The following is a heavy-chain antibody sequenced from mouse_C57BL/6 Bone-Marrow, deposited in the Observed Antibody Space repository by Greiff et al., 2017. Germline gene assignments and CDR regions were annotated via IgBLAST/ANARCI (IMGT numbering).Heavy chain of an antibody. CDR3: ATGFYGSSYDWYFDV. V-gene: IGHV1-53*01. J-gene: IGHJ1*03. CDR1: GYTFTSYW. CDR2: INPSNGGT. Sequence: QVHVKQPGTELVKPGASVKLSCKASGYTFTSYWMHWVKQRPGQGLEWIGNINPSNGGTNYNEKFKSKATLTVDKSSSTAYMQLSSLTSEDSAVYYCATGFYGSSYDWYFDVWGTGTTVTVSS. D-gene: IGHD1-1*01.